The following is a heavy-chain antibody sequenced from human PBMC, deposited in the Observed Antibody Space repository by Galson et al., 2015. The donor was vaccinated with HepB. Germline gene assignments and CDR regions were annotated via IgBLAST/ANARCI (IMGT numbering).Heavy chain of an antibody. V-gene: IGHV4-59*01. CDR1: GGSIRGFF. CDR2: IHYSVTT. J-gene: IGHJ5*02. Sequence: SLSCTVSGGSIRGFFWNLLRPPPGKGLEVVGYIHYSVTTSYNPSLRGRVTMSVDTSRNKLSLNLSSVTAADTAVYYCAGDGVGRYCGRNSCPFDPWGQGILVTVSS. D-gene: IGHD2-2*01. CDR3: AGDGVGRYCGRNSCPFDP.